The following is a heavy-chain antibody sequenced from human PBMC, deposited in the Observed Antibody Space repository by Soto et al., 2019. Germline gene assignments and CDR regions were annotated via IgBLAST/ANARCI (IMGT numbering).Heavy chain of an antibody. CDR3: ARGGAVASSWYFDL. V-gene: IGHV3-30-3*01. J-gene: IGHJ2*01. CDR1: GFTFSTFA. D-gene: IGHD6-19*01. Sequence: QVQVVESGGGVVQPGRSLRLSCAASGFTFSTFAFHWVRQAPGKGLEWVTAIPYNGINIYYADSVKGRFTISRDNSKNTLYLQMNSLRTEDTARYYCARGGAVASSWYFDLWGRGTLVTVSS. CDR2: IPYNGINI.